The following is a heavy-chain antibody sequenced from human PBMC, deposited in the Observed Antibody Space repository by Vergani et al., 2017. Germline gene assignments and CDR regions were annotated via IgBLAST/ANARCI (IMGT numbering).Heavy chain of an antibody. J-gene: IGHJ6*03. CDR2: LSASDRRT. V-gene: IGHV3-23*04. CDR3: ARDRGDWRYSRYFYNYYMDV. CDR1: GFTFIMHA. D-gene: IGHD2-8*02. Sequence: EVQLVESGGGLVQPGRSLRLSCAASGFTFIMHAMSWVRQAPGKGLEWVSTLSASDRRTHYADSVRGRFTISRDNSKSTLFLQMNSLRVEDLAVYYCARDRGDWRYSRYFYNYYMDVWGKGTTVTVSS.